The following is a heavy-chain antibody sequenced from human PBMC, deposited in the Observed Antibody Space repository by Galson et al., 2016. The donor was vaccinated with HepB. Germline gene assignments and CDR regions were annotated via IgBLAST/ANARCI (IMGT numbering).Heavy chain of an antibody. D-gene: IGHD3-9*01. J-gene: IGHJ3*01. CDR1: GFIFSSYW. CDR3: ARVRRGESYDILTGYHRGAFDV. V-gene: IGHV3-30*01. CDR2: IAYDGISK. Sequence: SLRLSCAVSGFIFSSYWMSWVRQAPGKGLDSVAVIAYDGISKYYGDTVRGRFTISRDNSKNTLYVQMNSLRAEDTAVYYCARVRRGESYDILTGYHRGAFDVWGQGTMVIVSS.